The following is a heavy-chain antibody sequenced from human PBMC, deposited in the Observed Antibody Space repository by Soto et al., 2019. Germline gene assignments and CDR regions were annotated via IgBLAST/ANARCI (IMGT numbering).Heavy chain of an antibody. V-gene: IGHV3-73*01. J-gene: IGHJ4*02. D-gene: IGHD3-10*01. CDR2: IRSKANSYAT. Sequence: PGGSLRLSCAASGFTFSGSAMHWVRQASGKGLEWVGRIRSKANSYATAYAASVKGRFTISRDDSKNTAYLQMNSLKTEDTAVYYCTRLGPHYYGSGSYHYWGQGTLVTVSS. CDR3: TRLGPHYYGSGSYHY. CDR1: GFTFSGSA.